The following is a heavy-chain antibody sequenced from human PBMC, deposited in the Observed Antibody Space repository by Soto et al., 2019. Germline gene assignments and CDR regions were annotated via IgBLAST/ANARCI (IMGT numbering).Heavy chain of an antibody. J-gene: IGHJ6*02. V-gene: IGHV4-4*07. CDR3: ARDPPVPAGMDV. D-gene: IGHD2-2*01. CDR1: GGSISSYY. Sequence: QVQLQESGPGLVKPSETLSLTCTVSGGSISSYYWSWIRQPAGKGLEWIGRIYTSGSTNYNPSLKSRVTLSGDTSETQFSLKLSSVTAADPAVYYCARDPPVPAGMDVWGQGTTVTVSS. CDR2: IYTSGST.